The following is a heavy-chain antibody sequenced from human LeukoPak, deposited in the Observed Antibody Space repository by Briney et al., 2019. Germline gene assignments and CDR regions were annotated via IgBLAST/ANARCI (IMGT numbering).Heavy chain of an antibody. V-gene: IGHV3-74*03. CDR3: TRPCLQSIYDL. CDR1: GFTFSRSW. D-gene: IGHD3-3*01. Sequence: GGSLRLSCAASGFTFSRSWMHWVRQGPGKGLVWVSRINSDGSSTLYADSVKGRFTISRDNAKNTLYLEMNSLRAEDTAVYYCTRPCLQSIYDLWGQGTLVTVSS. J-gene: IGHJ4*02. CDR2: INSDGSST.